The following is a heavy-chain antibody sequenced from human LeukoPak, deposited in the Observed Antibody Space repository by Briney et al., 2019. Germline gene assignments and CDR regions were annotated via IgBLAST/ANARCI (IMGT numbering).Heavy chain of an antibody. CDR1: GYRFSNYW. Sequence: GESLKISCRTSGYRFSNYWMGWVRQMPGKGLEWMAIIYPGDSNTKYSPSFQGQVTISADKSIGTAFLQWVSLKASDTAMYYCASHYETTGYFAFDQWGQGTLVTVSS. CDR3: ASHYETTGYFAFDQ. D-gene: IGHD3-22*01. CDR2: IYPGDSNT. V-gene: IGHV5-51*01. J-gene: IGHJ4*02.